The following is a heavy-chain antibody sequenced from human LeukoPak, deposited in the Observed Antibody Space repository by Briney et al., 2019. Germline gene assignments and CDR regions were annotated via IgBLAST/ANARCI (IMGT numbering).Heavy chain of an antibody. J-gene: IGHJ4*02. V-gene: IGHV5-10-1*01. CDR1: GYSFTSYW. D-gene: IGHD6-13*01. CDR3: ARLVAAAGTTPDY. CDR2: IDPSDSYT. Sequence: GGSLKIPCKGSGYSFTSYWISWVRQMPGKGLEWMGRIDPSDSYTNYSPSFQGHVTISADKSISTAYLQWSSLKASDTAMYYCARLVAAAGTTPDYWGQGTLVTVSS.